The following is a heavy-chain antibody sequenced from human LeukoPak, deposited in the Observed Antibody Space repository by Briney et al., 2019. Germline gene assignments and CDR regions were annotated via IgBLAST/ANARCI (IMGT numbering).Heavy chain of an antibody. Sequence: SETLSLTCTVSGGSINSGSYYWSWIRQPAGKGLEWIGRVLTSGTTNYNPSLKSRVTISVDTSKNQFSLKLSSVTAADTAVYYCARGRDGYNFLNRGEYYYFDYWGQGTLVTVSS. CDR2: VLTSGTT. D-gene: IGHD5-24*01. J-gene: IGHJ4*02. CDR3: ARGRDGYNFLNRGEYYYFDY. CDR1: GGSINSGSYY. V-gene: IGHV4-61*02.